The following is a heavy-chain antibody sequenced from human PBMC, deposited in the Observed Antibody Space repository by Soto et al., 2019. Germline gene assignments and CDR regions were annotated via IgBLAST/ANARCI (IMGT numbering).Heavy chain of an antibody. V-gene: IGHV4-30-2*01. J-gene: IGHJ6*02. CDR2: SYHSGST. CDR1: GDSISSGGYS. D-gene: IGHD5-12*01. CDR3: ARVLIRGWMGTGSYYGMDV. Sequence: SETLSLTCAVFGDSISSGGYSWGWIRQPPGKGLEWIGYSYHSGSTYYSPALKSRVTISLDMSKNQFSLELNSVTAADTAVYYCARVLIRGWMGTGSYYGMDVWGQGTTVTVSS.